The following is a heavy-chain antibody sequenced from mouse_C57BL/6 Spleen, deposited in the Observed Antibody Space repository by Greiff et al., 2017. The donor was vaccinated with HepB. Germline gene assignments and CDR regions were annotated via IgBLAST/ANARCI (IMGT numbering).Heavy chain of an antibody. J-gene: IGHJ2*01. Sequence: QVQLQQPGAELVKPGASVKLSCKASGYTFTSYWMHWVKQRPGQGLEWIGMIHPNSGSTNYNEKFKSKATLTVDKSSSTAYMQLSILTSDDAAVYYCARSRGYYYGDYWGQGTTLTVSS. V-gene: IGHV1-64*01. CDR2: IHPNSGST. CDR3: ARSRGYYYGDY. CDR1: GYTFTSYW. D-gene: IGHD1-1*01.